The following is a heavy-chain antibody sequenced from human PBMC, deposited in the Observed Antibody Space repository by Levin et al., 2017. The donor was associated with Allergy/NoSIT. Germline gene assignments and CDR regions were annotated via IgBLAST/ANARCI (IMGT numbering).Heavy chain of an antibody. CDR2: IYYSGST. Sequence: SETLSLTCTVSGGSISSYYWSWIRQPPGKGLEWIGYIYYSGSTNYNPSLKSRVTISVDTSKNQFSLKLSSVTAADTAVYYCARGGSSSPNYYYYYGMDVWGQGTTVTVSS. V-gene: IGHV4-59*01. CDR3: ARGGSSSPNYYYYYGMDV. CDR1: GGSISSYY. D-gene: IGHD6-13*01. J-gene: IGHJ6*02.